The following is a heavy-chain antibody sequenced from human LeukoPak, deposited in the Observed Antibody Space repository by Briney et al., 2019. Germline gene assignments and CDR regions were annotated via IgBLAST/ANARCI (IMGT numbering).Heavy chain of an antibody. CDR2: VDSSDSTHYS. J-gene: IGHJ5*02. CDR3: ARLSAAASHP. D-gene: IGHD6-13*01. CDR1: GGSINTHY. V-gene: IGHV4-4*09. Sequence: SETLSLTCTVSGGSINTHYWGWIRQPPGKGPEWIGYVDSSDSTHYSHYNPSLKSRVSISADMSKNQFSLNMYSVTTADTAVYYCARLSAAASHPWGQGTLVTVSS.